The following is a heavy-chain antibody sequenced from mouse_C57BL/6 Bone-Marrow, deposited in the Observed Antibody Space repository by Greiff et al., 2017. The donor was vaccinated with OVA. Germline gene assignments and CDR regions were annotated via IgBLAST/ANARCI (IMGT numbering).Heavy chain of an antibody. Sequence: QVQLQQPGAELVRPGTSVKLSCKASGYTFTSYWMHWVKQRPGQGLEWIGVIDPSDSYTNYNQKFKGKATLTVDTSSSTAYMQLSSLTSEDSAVYYCATQSPSTDGLRAWFAYWGQGTLVTVSA. CDR3: ATQSPSTDGLRAWFAY. V-gene: IGHV1-59*01. CDR1: GYTFTSYW. D-gene: IGHD2-4*01. J-gene: IGHJ3*01. CDR2: IDPSDSYT.